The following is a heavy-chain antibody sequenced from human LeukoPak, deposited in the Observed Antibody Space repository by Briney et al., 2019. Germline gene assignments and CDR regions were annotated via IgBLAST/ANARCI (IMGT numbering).Heavy chain of an antibody. CDR1: GYTFTGYY. J-gene: IGHJ3*02. D-gene: IGHD1-26*01. CDR3: ARVAHSGSYPGDAFDI. Sequence: ASVKVSCKASGYTFTGYYMHWVRQAPGQGLEWMGWINPNSGGTNYAQKFQGRVTMTRDTSISTAYMELSRLRSADTAVYYCARVAHSGSYPGDAFDIWGQGTMVTVSS. CDR2: INPNSGGT. V-gene: IGHV1-2*02.